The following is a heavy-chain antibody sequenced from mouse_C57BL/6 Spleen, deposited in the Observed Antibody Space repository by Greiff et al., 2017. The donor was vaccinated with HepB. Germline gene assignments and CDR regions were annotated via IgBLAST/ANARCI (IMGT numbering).Heavy chain of an antibody. D-gene: IGHD2-10*02. CDR3: ESTSISSYIDY. Sequence: QVQLQQPGAELVKPGASVKLSCKASGYTFTSYWMHWVKQRPGRGLEWIGMIHPNSGSTNYNEKFKSKATLTVDKSSSTAYMQLSSLTSEDSAVYYCESTSISSYIDYWGQGTTLTVSS. CDR2: IHPNSGST. V-gene: IGHV1-64*01. J-gene: IGHJ2*01. CDR1: GYTFTSYW.